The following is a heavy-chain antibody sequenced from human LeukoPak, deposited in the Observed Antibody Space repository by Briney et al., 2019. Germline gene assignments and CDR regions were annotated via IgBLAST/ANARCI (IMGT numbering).Heavy chain of an antibody. CDR3: ARARRVGIAAAGTLYYYYYGMDV. V-gene: IGHV4-34*01. J-gene: IGHJ6*02. Sequence: SETLSLTCAVYGGSFSGYYWSWIRQPPGKGLEWIGEINHSGSTNYNPSLKSRVTISVDTSKNQFSLKLSSVTAADTAVYYCARARRVGIAAAGTLYYYYYGMDVWGQGTTVTVSS. D-gene: IGHD6-13*01. CDR2: INHSGST. CDR1: GGSFSGYY.